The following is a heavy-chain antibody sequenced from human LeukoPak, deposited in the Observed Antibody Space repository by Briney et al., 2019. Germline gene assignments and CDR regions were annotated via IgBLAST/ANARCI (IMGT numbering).Heavy chain of an antibody. J-gene: IGHJ4*02. V-gene: IGHV3-30*03. Sequence: GGSLRLSCSVSGVTFRNYGMHWVRQAPGKGLEWVALISSDGIDKLYGASVKGRFTISRDDSKSTLYLQMNSLTAEDTAVYYCTTKVMRGNLGDDYDDRGQGTLVTVSS. CDR1: GVTFRNYG. CDR2: ISSDGIDK. D-gene: IGHD5-12*01. CDR3: TTKVMRGNLGDDYDD.